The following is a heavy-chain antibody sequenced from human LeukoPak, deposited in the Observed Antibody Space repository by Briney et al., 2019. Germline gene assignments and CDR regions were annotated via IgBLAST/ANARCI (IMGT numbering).Heavy chain of an antibody. V-gene: IGHV3-74*01. D-gene: IGHD1-26*01. Sequence: PGGSLRLSCAGSGFIFSNYWMHWVRQAPGKGLVWVSRINSDGSTTNYADSVMGRFTISRDNAKNTLYLQMNSLRAEDTALYYCTRDLGGASWGEWNYWGQGTLVAVSS. CDR1: GFIFSNYW. J-gene: IGHJ4*02. CDR3: TRDLGGASWGEWNY. CDR2: INSDGSTT.